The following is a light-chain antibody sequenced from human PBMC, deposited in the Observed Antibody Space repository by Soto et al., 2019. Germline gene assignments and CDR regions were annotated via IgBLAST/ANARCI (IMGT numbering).Light chain of an antibody. Sequence: DIVMTQSPNSLAVSLGERATLNCKSSQSVLYTSTNKNYVAWYQQTPRQPPKLLIYWASTRESGVPDRFSGSGSGTEFTLTISSLQAEDVAVYYCQQYYSTPLTFGGGTKVEIK. CDR2: WAS. J-gene: IGKJ4*01. CDR1: QSVLYTSTNKNY. CDR3: QQYYSTPLT. V-gene: IGKV4-1*01.